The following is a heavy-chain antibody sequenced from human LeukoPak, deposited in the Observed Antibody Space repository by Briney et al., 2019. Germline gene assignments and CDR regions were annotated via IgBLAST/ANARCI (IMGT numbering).Heavy chain of an antibody. D-gene: IGHD2-2*01. CDR3: ARAGYCSSTTCLYFDY. J-gene: IGHJ4*02. Sequence: GGSLRLSCAASGFTFSSYSMNWVRQAPGKGLEWVSSISSSSSYIYYADSVKGRFTISRDNAKNSLYLQMNSLRAEDTAVYYCARAGYCSSTTCLYFDYWGQGTLVTVSS. V-gene: IGHV3-21*01. CDR2: ISSSSSYI. CDR1: GFTFSSYS.